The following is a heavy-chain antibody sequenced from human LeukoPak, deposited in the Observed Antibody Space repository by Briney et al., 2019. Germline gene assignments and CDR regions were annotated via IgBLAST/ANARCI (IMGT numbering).Heavy chain of an antibody. V-gene: IGHV3-30-3*01. CDR2: ISYDGSNE. CDR1: GFTFSGYA. D-gene: IGHD3-10*01. Sequence: GGSLTLSCAASGFTFSGYAMHWVRQAPGKGLEGVAVISYDGSNEYYADSVKGRFTISRDNSKNTLYLQMNSLSVEDTAVYYCARVGYYASGPFSYFDYWGQGTLVTVSS. J-gene: IGHJ4*02. CDR3: ARVGYYASGPFSYFDY.